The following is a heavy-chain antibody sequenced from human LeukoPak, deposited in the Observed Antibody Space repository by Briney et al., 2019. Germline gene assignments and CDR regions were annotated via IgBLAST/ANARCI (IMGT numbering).Heavy chain of an antibody. CDR3: ARGYYDILTGYYRSFYGMDV. CDR1: GFTFSSYW. D-gene: IGHD3-9*01. Sequence: GGSLRLSCAASGFTFSSYWMSWVRQAPGKGLEWVANIKQDGNEKYYVDSVKGRFTISRDNAKNSLYLQMNSLRAEDTAAYYCARGYYDILTGYYRSFYGMDVWGQGTTVTVSS. V-gene: IGHV3-7*01. J-gene: IGHJ6*02. CDR2: IKQDGNEK.